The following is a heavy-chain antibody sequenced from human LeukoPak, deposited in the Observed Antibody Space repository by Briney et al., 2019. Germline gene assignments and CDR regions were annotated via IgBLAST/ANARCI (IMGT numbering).Heavy chain of an antibody. V-gene: IGHV1-18*01. CDR3: ARDKRTSGDYQYVDY. Sequence: ASVKVCCKASGYTFTSYGISWVRQAPGQGLEWMGWISAYNGNTNYAQKLQGRVTMTTDTSTSTAYMELRSLRSDDTAVYHCARDKRTSGDYQYVDYWGQGTLVTVSS. D-gene: IGHD4-17*01. J-gene: IGHJ4*02. CDR2: ISAYNGNT. CDR1: GYTFTSYG.